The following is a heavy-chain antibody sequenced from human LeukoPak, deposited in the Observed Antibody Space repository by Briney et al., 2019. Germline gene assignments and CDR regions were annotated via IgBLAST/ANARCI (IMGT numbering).Heavy chain of an antibody. V-gene: IGHV5-51*01. CDR1: GYSFTSYW. CDR3: ARRLFGVVPPYYFDY. D-gene: IGHD3-3*01. CDR2: IYPGDSDT. J-gene: IGHJ4*02. Sequence: KPGESLKISCKGSGYSFTSYWIGWVRQMPGKGLEWMGIIYPGDSDTRYSPSFQGQVTISADKSISTAYLQWSSLKASDTAMYYCARRLFGVVPPYYFDYWGQGTLVTVSS.